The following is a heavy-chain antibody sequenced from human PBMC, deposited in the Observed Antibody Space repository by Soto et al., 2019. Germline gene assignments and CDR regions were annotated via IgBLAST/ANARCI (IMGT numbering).Heavy chain of an antibody. CDR2: IYHSGST. Sequence: SETRSLTCAVSGYSISSGYYWGWIRQPPGKGLEWIGSIYHSGSTYYNPSLKSRVTISVDTSKNQFSLKLSSVTAADTAVYYCARDTLGAAWIYNWSEPWGKENLVSISS. CDR3: ARDTLGAAWIYNWSEP. D-gene: IGHD6-13*01. V-gene: IGHV4-38-2*02. J-gene: IGHJ5*02. CDR1: GYSISSGYY.